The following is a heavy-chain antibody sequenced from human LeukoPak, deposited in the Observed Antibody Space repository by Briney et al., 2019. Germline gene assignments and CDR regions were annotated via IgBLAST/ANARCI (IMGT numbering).Heavy chain of an antibody. Sequence: ASVKVSCKASGYTFTGYYMHWVRQAPGQGLEWMGWINPNSGGTNYAQKFQGRVTMTRDTSISTAYMELSRLRSDDTAVYYCARDGSDSSGYYYFFPEGYWGQGTLVTVSS. CDR1: GYTFTGYY. D-gene: IGHD3-22*01. CDR3: ARDGSDSSGYYYFFPEGY. V-gene: IGHV1-2*02. J-gene: IGHJ4*02. CDR2: INPNSGGT.